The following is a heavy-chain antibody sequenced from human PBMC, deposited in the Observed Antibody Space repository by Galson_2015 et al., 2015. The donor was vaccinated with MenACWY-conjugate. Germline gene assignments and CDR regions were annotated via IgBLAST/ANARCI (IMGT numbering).Heavy chain of an antibody. J-gene: IGHJ4*02. CDR3: AIAIYDFWSGYSFDY. CDR2: IYPPDSDT. Sequence: QSGAEVKKPGESLTISCKGSEYGFTRFWIGWVRQMPGKGLEWMGIIYPPDSDTKYSPSFQGQVTMSADKSITTTYLQWSSLKASDTAMYYCAIAIYDFWSGYSFDYWGQGTQVTVSS. CDR1: EYGFTRFW. D-gene: IGHD3-3*01. V-gene: IGHV5-51*01.